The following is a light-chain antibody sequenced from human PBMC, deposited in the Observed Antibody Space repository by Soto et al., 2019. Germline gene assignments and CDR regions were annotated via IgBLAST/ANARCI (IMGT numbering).Light chain of an antibody. J-gene: IGLJ2*01. CDR1: SGHSSYA. Sequence: QLVLTQSPSASVSLGASVKLTCTLSSGHSSYAIAWHQQQPEKGPRYLMKIYSDGSHSKGDGIPDRFSGSSSGAEHYLTISSLQSADEADYYCQTWGTGIVVFGGGTKLTVL. CDR3: QTWGTGIVV. CDR2: IYSDGSH. V-gene: IGLV4-69*01.